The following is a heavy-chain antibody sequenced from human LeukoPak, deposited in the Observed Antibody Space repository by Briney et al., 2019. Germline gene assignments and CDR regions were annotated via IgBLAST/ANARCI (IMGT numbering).Heavy chain of an antibody. CDR3: ARRSGYDFWSGYSYYYYYYMDV. Sequence: ASVKVSCKASGYTFTSYGISWVRQAPGQGLEWMGWISAYNGNTNYAQKLQGRVTMTTDTSTSTAYMELRSLRSDDTAVYYCARRSGYDFWSGYSYYYYYYMDVWGKGTTVTVSS. CDR1: GYTFTSYG. J-gene: IGHJ6*03. V-gene: IGHV1-18*01. CDR2: ISAYNGNT. D-gene: IGHD3-3*01.